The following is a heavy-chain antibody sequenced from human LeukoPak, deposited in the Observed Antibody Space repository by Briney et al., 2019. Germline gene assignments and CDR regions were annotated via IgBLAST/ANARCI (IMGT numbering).Heavy chain of an antibody. V-gene: IGHV1-24*01. CDR3: ATEFSDRGITMVRGFHFDY. D-gene: IGHD3-10*01. CDR2: FDPEDGET. Sequence: ASVKVSCKVSGYTLTELSMHWVRQAPGKGLEWMGGFDPEDGETIYAQKFQGRVTMTEDTSTDTAYMELSSLRSEDTAVYYCATEFSDRGITMVRGFHFDYWGQGTLVTVSS. CDR1: GYTLTELS. J-gene: IGHJ4*02.